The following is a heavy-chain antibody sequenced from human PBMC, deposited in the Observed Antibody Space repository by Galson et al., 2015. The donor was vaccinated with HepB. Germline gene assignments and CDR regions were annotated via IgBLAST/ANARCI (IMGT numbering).Heavy chain of an antibody. V-gene: IGHV1-69*04. J-gene: IGHJ4*02. CDR1: GGTFSSYT. CDR2: IIPILGIA. Sequence: SVKVSCKASGGTFSSYTISWVRQAPGQGLEWMGRIIPILGIANYAQKFQGRVTITADKSTSTAYMELSSLRSEDTAVYYCARDFSGWYYFDYWGQGTLVTVSS. CDR3: ARDFSGWYYFDY. D-gene: IGHD6-19*01.